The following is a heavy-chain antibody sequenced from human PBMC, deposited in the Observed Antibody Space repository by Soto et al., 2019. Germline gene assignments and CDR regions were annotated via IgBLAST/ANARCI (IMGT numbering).Heavy chain of an antibody. Sequence: SETLSLTCTVSGGSISSSSYYWGWTRQPPGKGLEWIGSIYYSGSTYYNPSLKSRVTISVDTSKNQFSLKLSSVTAADTAVYYCARGYSGYDTLNDYGDYFRNYYYMDVWGKGTTVTVSS. D-gene: IGHD4-17*01. CDR1: GGSISSSSYY. CDR2: IYYSGST. CDR3: ARGYSGYDTLNDYGDYFRNYYYMDV. J-gene: IGHJ6*03. V-gene: IGHV4-39*01.